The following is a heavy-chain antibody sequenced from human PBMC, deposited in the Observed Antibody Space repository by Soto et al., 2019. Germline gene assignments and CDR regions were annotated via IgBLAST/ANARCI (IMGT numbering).Heavy chain of an antibody. CDR2: IKQDGSEK. CDR3: ATTNCSGGSCYHYYYYYGMDV. Sequence: EVQLVESGGGLVQPGGSLRLSCAASGFTFSSYWMSWVRQAPGKGLEWVANIKQDGSEKYYVDSVKGRFTISRDNAKNSLYLQMNSLRAEDTAVYYCATTNCSGGSCYHYYYYYGMDVWGQGTTVTVSS. V-gene: IGHV3-7*03. J-gene: IGHJ6*02. CDR1: GFTFSSYW. D-gene: IGHD2-15*01.